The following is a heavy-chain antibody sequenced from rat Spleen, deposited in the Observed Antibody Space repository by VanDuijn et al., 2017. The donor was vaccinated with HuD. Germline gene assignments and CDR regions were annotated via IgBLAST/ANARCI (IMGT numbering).Heavy chain of an antibody. CDR2: IIYDGSRT. Sequence: EVQLVESGGGLVQPGGSLKFSCAASGFSFSDYAMAWVRQAPKKGLEWVATIIYDGSRTYYRDSVKGRFTISRDNAKSTLYLQMDSLRSEDTATYYCAKINYPYWYFDFWGPGTMVTVSS. V-gene: IGHV5-17*01. CDR3: AKINYPYWYFDF. CDR1: GFSFSDYA. D-gene: IGHD1-4*01. J-gene: IGHJ1*01.